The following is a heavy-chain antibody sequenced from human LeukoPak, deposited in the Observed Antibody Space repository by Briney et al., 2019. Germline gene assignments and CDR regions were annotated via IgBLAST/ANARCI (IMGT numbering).Heavy chain of an antibody. D-gene: IGHD6-19*01. V-gene: IGHV4-34*01. J-gene: IGHJ4*02. CDR3: ARGDSSGWYAFDY. CDR1: GGSFSGYY. CDR2: INHSGST. Sequence: SETLSLTCAVYGGSFSGYYWSWIRQPPGKGLEWIGEINHSGSTNYNPSLKSRVTISVDTSKNQFSLKLSSVTAADTAVYYCARGDSSGWYAFDYWGQGSLVTVSS.